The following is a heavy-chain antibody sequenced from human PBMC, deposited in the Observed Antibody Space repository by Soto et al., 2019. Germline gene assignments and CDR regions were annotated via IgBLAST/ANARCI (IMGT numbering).Heavy chain of an antibody. CDR1: GDTFSSYA. CDR3: ARGSGCDDGMNFDY. Sequence: QVQLVQSGAEVKKPWSSVKVSCKASGDTFSSYAISWVRQAPGQGLEWMGGIIPIFGTANYAQKFEGRVTITADESTSTAYMKLSSLRSEDTAVYYCARGSGCDDGMNFDYWGQGTLVTVSS. V-gene: IGHV1-69*01. J-gene: IGHJ4*02. CDR2: IIPIFGTA.